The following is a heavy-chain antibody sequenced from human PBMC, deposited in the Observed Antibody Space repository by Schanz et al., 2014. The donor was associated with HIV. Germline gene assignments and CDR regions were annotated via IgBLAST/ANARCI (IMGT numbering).Heavy chain of an antibody. J-gene: IGHJ4*02. CDR1: GFIFSRNG. CDR2: IWHDGSKK. Sequence: QVQLVESGGGVVQPGRSLRLSCAASGFIFSRNGMHWVRQAPGKGLEWVAVIWHDGSKKYYADSVKGRLTISRDNSKNTLSLQMNSLRAEDTAVYYCAKGVLRDYHDSSGYPRWGQGTLVTVSS. CDR3: AKGVLRDYHDSSGYPR. D-gene: IGHD3-22*01. V-gene: IGHV3-33*06.